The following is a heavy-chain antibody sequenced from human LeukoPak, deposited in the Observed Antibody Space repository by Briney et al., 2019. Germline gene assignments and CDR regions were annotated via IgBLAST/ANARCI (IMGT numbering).Heavy chain of an antibody. V-gene: IGHV3-7*01. CDR3: ARDSAGYYDFWSGYFYMDV. J-gene: IGHJ6*03. Sequence: GGSLRLSCAASGFTFSSYWMSWVRQAPGKGLEWVANIKQDGSEKYYVDSVKGRFTISRDNAKNSLYLQMNSLRAEDTAVYYCARDSAGYYDFWSGYFYMDVWGKGTTVTVSS. CDR2: IKQDGSEK. CDR1: GFTFSSYW. D-gene: IGHD3-3*01.